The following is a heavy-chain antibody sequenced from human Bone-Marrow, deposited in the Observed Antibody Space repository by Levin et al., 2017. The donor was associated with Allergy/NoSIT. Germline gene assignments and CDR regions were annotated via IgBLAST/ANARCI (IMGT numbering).Heavy chain of an antibody. J-gene: IGHJ6*03. CDR3: ATVGLRGYYYYYYMDV. Sequence: GGSLRLSCAASGFTFSSYGMHWVRQAPGKGLEWVAVISYDGSNKYYADSVKGRFTISRDNSKNTLYLQMNSLRAEDTAVYYCATVGLRGYYYYYYMDVWGKGTTVTVSS. CDR1: GFTFSSYG. CDR2: ISYDGSNK. V-gene: IGHV3-30*03. D-gene: IGHD4-17*01.